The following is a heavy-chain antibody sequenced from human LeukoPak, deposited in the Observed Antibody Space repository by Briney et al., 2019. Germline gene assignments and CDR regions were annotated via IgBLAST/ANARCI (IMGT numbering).Heavy chain of an antibody. J-gene: IGHJ3*02. CDR1: GFTFSSYW. Sequence: GGSLRLSCAASGFTFSSYWMSWVRQAPGRGLEWVSAISGSAFSTYYADSVEGRFTITRDNSRNTLYLQMNSLRVEDTAVYYCAKDPYTYYYDSMNDGPDIWGQGTMVTVS. CDR3: AKDPYTYYYDSMNDGPDI. V-gene: IGHV3-23*01. CDR2: ISGSAFST. D-gene: IGHD3-22*01.